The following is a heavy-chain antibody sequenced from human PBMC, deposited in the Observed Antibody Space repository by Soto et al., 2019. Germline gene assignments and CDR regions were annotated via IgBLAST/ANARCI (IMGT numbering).Heavy chain of an antibody. CDR3: AIDHNWKYDAFDI. D-gene: IGHD1-7*01. CDR1: GFTFSSYA. Sequence: GGSLRLSCAASGFTFSSYATNWVRQAPGKGLEWVSTIGGSGVSTYFADSVKGRFTISRDNSKNTLYLQMNSLTAEDTAVYYCAIDHNWKYDAFDIWGQGTMVTVS. V-gene: IGHV3-23*01. J-gene: IGHJ3*02. CDR2: IGGSGVST.